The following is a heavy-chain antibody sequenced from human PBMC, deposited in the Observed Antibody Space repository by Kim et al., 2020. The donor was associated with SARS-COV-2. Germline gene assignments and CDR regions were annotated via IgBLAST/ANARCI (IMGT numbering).Heavy chain of an antibody. D-gene: IGHD6-13*01. CDR3: ATYSSSWYYYYYYGMDV. CDR2: MNPNSGNT. V-gene: IGHV1-8*01. Sequence: ASVKVSCKASGYTFTSYDINWVRQATGQGLEWMGWMNPNSGNTGYAQKFQGRVTMTRNTSISTAYMELSSLRSEDTAVYYCATYSSSWYYYYYYGMDVWGQGATVTVSS. CDR1: GYTFTSYD. J-gene: IGHJ6*02.